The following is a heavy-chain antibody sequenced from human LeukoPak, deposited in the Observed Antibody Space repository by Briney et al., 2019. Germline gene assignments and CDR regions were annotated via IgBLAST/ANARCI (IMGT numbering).Heavy chain of an antibody. D-gene: IGHD5-18*01. V-gene: IGHV1-2*02. CDR3: ARDRSRGYSYGLESLY. CDR1: GYTFTGYY. Sequence: ASVEVSCKASGYTFTGYYIHWARQAPGQGLEWMGWINPESGGTSYAQHFLGRVTMTRDTSISTAYMDLSRLKSDDTAVYYCARDRSRGYSYGLESLYWGQGTLVTVSS. J-gene: IGHJ4*02. CDR2: INPESGGT.